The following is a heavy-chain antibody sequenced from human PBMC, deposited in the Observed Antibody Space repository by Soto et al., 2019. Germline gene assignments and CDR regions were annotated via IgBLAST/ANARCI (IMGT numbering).Heavy chain of an antibody. D-gene: IGHD3-10*01. CDR2: IYYSGST. Sequence: QVQLQESGPGLVKPSQTLSLTCTVSGGSISSRGYYWSWIRQHPGKGLEWIGYIYYSGSTYYNPSLKSRVTISVDTSKNQFSLKLSSVTAADTAVYYCARDRRGSGSYSPSYYYYGMDVWGQGTTVTVSS. CDR3: ARDRRGSGSYSPSYYYYGMDV. J-gene: IGHJ6*02. V-gene: IGHV4-31*03. CDR1: GGSISSRGYY.